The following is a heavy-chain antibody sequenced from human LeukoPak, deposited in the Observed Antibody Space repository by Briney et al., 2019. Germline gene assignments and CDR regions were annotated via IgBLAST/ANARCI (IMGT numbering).Heavy chain of an antibody. CDR3: ARGTDYDLSGDY. V-gene: IGHV3-64*04. CDR2: ISSNGATT. J-gene: IGHJ4*02. D-gene: IGHD4-17*01. Sequence: GGSLRLSCSASGFTFNRFYLHWVRQAPGKGLEFVSHISSNGATTYYADSVKGRFTISRDNSKNTLYLQMNSLRAEDTAVYYCARGTDYDLSGDYWGQGILVTVSS. CDR1: GFTFNRFY.